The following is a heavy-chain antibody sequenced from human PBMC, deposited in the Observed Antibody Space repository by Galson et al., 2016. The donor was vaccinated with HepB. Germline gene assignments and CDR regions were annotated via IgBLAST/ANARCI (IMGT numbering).Heavy chain of an antibody. Sequence: SLRLSCAASGFTFSNYGMHWIRQAPGKGLEWVAVMSHDGSHIFYVDSVKGRFSISRDNSKNTLYLQMNSLRDEDTAVYYCARDGGYSNGWSDWGQGTLVTVSS. CDR2: MSHDGSHI. CDR3: ARDGGYSNGWSD. D-gene: IGHD6-19*01. J-gene: IGHJ4*02. CDR1: GFTFSNYG. V-gene: IGHV3-30*03.